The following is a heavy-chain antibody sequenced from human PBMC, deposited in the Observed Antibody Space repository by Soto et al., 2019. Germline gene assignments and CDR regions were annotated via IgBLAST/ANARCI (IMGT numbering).Heavy chain of an antibody. J-gene: IGHJ3*02. V-gene: IGHV1-46*01. D-gene: IGHD5-18*01. CDR3: ARDQSGYSYGFGDAFDI. CDR2: INPSGGST. CDR1: GYTVTSYY. Sequence: ASVKVSCKSSGYTVTSYYMHWVRQAPGQGLEWMGIINPSGGSTSYAQKFQGRVTMTRDTSTSTVYMELSSLRSEDTAVYYCARDQSGYSYGFGDAFDIWGQGTMVTVSS.